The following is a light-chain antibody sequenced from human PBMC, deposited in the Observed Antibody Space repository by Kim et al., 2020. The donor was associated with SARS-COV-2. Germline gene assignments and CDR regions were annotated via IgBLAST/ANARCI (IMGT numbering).Light chain of an antibody. CDR3: QAWDSTTVI. J-gene: IGLJ2*01. CDR1: KLGYKY. V-gene: IGLV3-1*01. Sequence: SYELTQPPSVSVSPGQTAIISCSGDKLGYKYACWYQQRAGQSPVLVIYEDTRRPSGIPERFSASTSGNTATLTISGTQAMDEADYYCQAWDSTTVIFGGGTKLTVL. CDR2: EDT.